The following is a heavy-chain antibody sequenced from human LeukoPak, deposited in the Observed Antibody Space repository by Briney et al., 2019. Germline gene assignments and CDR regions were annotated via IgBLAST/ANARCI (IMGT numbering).Heavy chain of an antibody. CDR2: ISSSSSYI. V-gene: IGHV3-21*01. Sequence: RGSLRLSCAASGFTFSSYSMNWVRQAPGKGLEWASSISSSSSYIYYADSVKGRFTISRDNAKNSLYLQMNSLRAEDTAVYYCARDGEYGDYGVDAFDIWGQGTMVTVSS. D-gene: IGHD4-17*01. CDR3: ARDGEYGDYGVDAFDI. J-gene: IGHJ3*02. CDR1: GFTFSSYS.